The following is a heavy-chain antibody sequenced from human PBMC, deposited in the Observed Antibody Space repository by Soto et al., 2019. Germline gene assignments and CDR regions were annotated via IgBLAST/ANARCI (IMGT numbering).Heavy chain of an antibody. V-gene: IGHV3-74*03. CDR1: GFSLSPYW. J-gene: IGHJ4*02. D-gene: IGHD3-16*01. CDR3: ARDLGGPDY. Sequence: GGSLRLSCAASGFSLSPYWMHWVCQVPGRGLEWVARLSSDGFGAAYADSVKGRFFISRDIARNTLSLQMNSLRADDTAVYYCARDLGGPDYWGRGTSVTVSS. CDR2: LSSDGFGA.